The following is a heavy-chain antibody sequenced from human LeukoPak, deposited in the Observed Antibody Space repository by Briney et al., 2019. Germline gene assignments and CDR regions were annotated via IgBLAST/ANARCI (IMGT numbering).Heavy chain of an antibody. V-gene: IGHV1-2*02. CDR3: ATLYGDYVRSDY. J-gene: IGHJ4*02. Sequence: ASVKVSCKASGYTFAGYYMHWVRQAPGQGLEWMGWINPNSGGTSYAQNFQGRVTMTRDTSISTAYMELSRLRSDDTAVYYCATLYGDYVRSDYWGQGTLVTVSS. CDR1: GYTFAGYY. D-gene: IGHD4-17*01. CDR2: INPNSGGT.